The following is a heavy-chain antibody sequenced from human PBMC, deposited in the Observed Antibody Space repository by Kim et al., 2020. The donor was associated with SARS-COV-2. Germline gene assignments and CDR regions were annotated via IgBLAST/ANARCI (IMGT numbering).Heavy chain of an antibody. CDR1: GGSISSGCYY. J-gene: IGHJ4*02. Sequence: SETLSLTCTVSGGSISSGCYYWSWIRQHPGKGLEWIGYIYYSGSTYYNPSLKSRVTISVDTSKNQFSLKLSSVTAADTAVEYCARDDILTGSIDYWGQGT. V-gene: IGHV4-31*03. CDR2: IYYSGST. CDR3: ARDDILTGSIDY. D-gene: IGHD3-9*01.